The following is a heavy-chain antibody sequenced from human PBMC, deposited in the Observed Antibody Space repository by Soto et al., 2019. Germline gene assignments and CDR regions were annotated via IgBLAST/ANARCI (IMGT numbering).Heavy chain of an antibody. D-gene: IGHD6-13*01. J-gene: IGHJ4*02. Sequence: SETLSLTCTVSGGSISSYYWSWIRQPPGKGLEWIGYIYYSGSTNYNPSLKSRVTISVDTSKNQFSLKLSSVTAADTAVYYCARHRDSSSWYFDYWGQGTLVTVSS. CDR2: IYYSGST. CDR1: GGSISSYY. CDR3: ARHRDSSSWYFDY. V-gene: IGHV4-59*08.